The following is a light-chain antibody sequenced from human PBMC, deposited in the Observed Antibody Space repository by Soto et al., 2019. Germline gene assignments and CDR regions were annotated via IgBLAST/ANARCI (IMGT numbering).Light chain of an antibody. V-gene: IGKV3-15*01. CDR1: QSVSSN. CDR2: GAS. Sequence: EIVMTQSPATLSVSPGERATLSCRASQSVSSNLAGYQQKPGQAPRLLIYGASTRATGIPARFSGSEFGTEFILPIISLQSEDSAVYYCQQYSNWPAWTFGQGTKVEIK. J-gene: IGKJ1*01. CDR3: QQYSNWPAWT.